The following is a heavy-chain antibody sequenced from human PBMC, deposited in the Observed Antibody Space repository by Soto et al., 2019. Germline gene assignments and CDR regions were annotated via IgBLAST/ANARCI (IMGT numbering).Heavy chain of an antibody. CDR3: AKDNKVVVPAAMTN. V-gene: IGHV3-30*18. D-gene: IGHD2-2*01. J-gene: IGHJ4*02. CDR1: GFTFSSYG. Sequence: PGGSLRLSCAASGFTFSSYGMHWVRQAPGKGLEWVAVISYDGSNKYYADSVKGRFTISRDNSKNTLYLQMNSLRAEDTAVYYCAKDNKVVVPAAMTNWGQGTLVTVSS. CDR2: ISYDGSNK.